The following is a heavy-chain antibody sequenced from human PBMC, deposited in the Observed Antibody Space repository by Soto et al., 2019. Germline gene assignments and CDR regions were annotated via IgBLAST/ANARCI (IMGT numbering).Heavy chain of an antibody. D-gene: IGHD3-3*01. CDR3: ASERVWSGLYYFDY. CDR1: GGSISSYY. CDR2: IYTSGST. V-gene: IGHV4-4*07. Sequence: QVQLQESGPGLVKPSETLSLTCTVSGGSISSYYWSWIRQPAGKGLEWIGRIYTSGSTNYNPSLKSRVTMSVDTSKNQFSLKLSSVTAADTAVYYCASERVWSGLYYFDYWGQGTLVTVSS. J-gene: IGHJ4*02.